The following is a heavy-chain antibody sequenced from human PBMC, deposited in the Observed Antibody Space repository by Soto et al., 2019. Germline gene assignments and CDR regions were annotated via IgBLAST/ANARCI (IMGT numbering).Heavy chain of an antibody. CDR2: INAGNGNT. J-gene: IGHJ6*02. Sequence: ASVKVSCKASGYTFTSYAMHWVRQAPGQRLEWMGWINAGNGNTKYSQKFQGRVTITRDTSASTAYMELSSLRSEDTAVYYCARDNVRGFGELLHSRGYYGMDVWGQGTTVTVSS. V-gene: IGHV1-3*01. D-gene: IGHD3-10*01. CDR1: GYTFTSYA. CDR3: ARDNVRGFGELLHSRGYYGMDV.